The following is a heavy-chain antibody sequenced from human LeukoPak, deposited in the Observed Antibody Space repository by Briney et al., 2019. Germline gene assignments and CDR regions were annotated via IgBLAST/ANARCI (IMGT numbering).Heavy chain of an antibody. V-gene: IGHV3-43*01. J-gene: IGHJ6*04. Sequence: GGSLRLSCAASGFTFDDYIMHWVRQAPGKGLEWVSLISWDGDTTYYADSVKGRFTISRDNAKNSLYLQMNSLRAEDTAVYYCAELGITMIGGVWGKGTTVTISS. CDR3: AELGITMIGGV. D-gene: IGHD3-10*02. CDR2: ISWDGDTT. CDR1: GFTFDDYI.